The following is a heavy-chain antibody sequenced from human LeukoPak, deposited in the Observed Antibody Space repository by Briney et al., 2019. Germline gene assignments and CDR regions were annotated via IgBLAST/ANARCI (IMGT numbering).Heavy chain of an antibody. CDR3: AREGSVLYYFDY. Sequence: SETLSLTCTVSGGCISSYYWSWIRQRAGKGLEWIGRIYTSGSTNYNPSLKSRVTMSVDTSKNQFSLKLSSVTAADTAVYYCAREGSVLYYFDYWGQGTLVTVSS. CDR2: IYTSGST. J-gene: IGHJ4*02. D-gene: IGHD2-15*01. CDR1: GGCISSYY. V-gene: IGHV4-4*07.